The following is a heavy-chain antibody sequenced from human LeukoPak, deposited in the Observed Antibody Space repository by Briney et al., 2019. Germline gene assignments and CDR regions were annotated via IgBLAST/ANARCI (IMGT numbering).Heavy chain of an antibody. V-gene: IGHV3-7*01. CDR2: INQDGSEI. Sequence: PGGSLRLSCAASGFSFSGYWMSWVRQAPGKRLEWVASINQDGSEIYYVDSVKGRFTISRDNAKNSLYLQMNSLRVEDTAVYHCARDLIPGRVFDYWGLGTLVTVSS. D-gene: IGHD3-16*01. CDR3: ARDLIPGRVFDY. CDR1: GFSFSGYW. J-gene: IGHJ4*02.